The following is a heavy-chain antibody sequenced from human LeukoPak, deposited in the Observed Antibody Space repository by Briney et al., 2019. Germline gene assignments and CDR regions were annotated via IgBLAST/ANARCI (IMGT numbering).Heavy chain of an antibody. J-gene: IGHJ3*02. Sequence: ASVKVSCKASGYTFTSYGISWVRQAPGQGLEWMGWISAYNGNTNYAQKLQGRVTMTTDTSTSTAYMELRSLRSEDTAVYYCARVWDSTGAFDIWGQGTMVTVSS. V-gene: IGHV1-18*01. CDR3: ARVWDSTGAFDI. CDR2: ISAYNGNT. D-gene: IGHD1-14*01. CDR1: GYTFTSYG.